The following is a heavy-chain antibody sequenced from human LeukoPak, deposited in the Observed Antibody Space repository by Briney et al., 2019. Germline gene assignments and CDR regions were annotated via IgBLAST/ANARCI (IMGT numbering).Heavy chain of an antibody. D-gene: IGHD2-2*01. CDR2: VFPILGIA. V-gene: IGHV1-69*04. CDR3: AGGGQDQDLDY. J-gene: IGHJ4*02. Sequence: SVKVSCKASGGTSSSYAISWVRQALKQGLEWMGRVFPILGIANNAQKFRGRATITADKSTSTPYMELSSLRSEDTAVYYCAGGGQDQDLDYWGQGTLVTVSS. CDR1: GGTSSSYA.